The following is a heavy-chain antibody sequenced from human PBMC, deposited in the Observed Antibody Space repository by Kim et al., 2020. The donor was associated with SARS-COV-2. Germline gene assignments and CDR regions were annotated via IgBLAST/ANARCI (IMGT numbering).Heavy chain of an antibody. D-gene: IGHD6-25*01. J-gene: IGHJ5*02. CDR3: ARVRGRGPSNNWFDP. CDR2: IYYSGST. V-gene: IGHV4-61*01. Sequence: SETLSLTCTVSGGSVSSGSYYWSWIRQPPGKGLEWIGYIYYSGSTNYNPSLKSRVTISVDTSKNQFSLKLSSVTAADTAVYYCARVRGRGPSNNWFDPWGRGTLGSVSS. CDR1: GGSVSSGSYY.